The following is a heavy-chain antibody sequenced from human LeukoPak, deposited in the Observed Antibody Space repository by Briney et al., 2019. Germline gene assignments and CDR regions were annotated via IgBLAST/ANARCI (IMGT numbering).Heavy chain of an antibody. CDR3: ARDLVGSGRPFDY. CDR1: GGSISSYF. Sequence: SETLSLACIVSGGSISSYFWSWIRQPAGKGLEWIGRIYSSGSTNYNPSLKSRVTMSVDTSKNEFSLRLNSVTAADTAVYYCARDLVGSGRPFDYWGQGTLVTVSS. CDR2: IYSSGST. D-gene: IGHD6-19*01. V-gene: IGHV4-4*07. J-gene: IGHJ4*02.